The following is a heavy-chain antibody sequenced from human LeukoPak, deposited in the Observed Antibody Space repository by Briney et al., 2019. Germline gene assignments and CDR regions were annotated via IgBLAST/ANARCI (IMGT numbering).Heavy chain of an antibody. Sequence: PSETLSLTCTVSGGSISSYYWSWVRQPPGKGLHSPGHIFYSGSTNYNPFLKIRVTISVDTSKNQFSLKLSSVTAADTAVYYCARLGGYCSSTSCYRYYYYYMDVWGKGSTVTVSS. D-gene: IGHD2-2*03. CDR1: GGSISSYY. CDR2: IFYSGST. CDR3: ARLGGYCSSTSCYRYYYYYMDV. V-gene: IGHV4-59*08. J-gene: IGHJ6*03.